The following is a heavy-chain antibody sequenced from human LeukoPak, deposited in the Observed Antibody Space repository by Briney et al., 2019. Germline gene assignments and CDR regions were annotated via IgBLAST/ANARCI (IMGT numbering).Heavy chain of an antibody. V-gene: IGHV3-64*02. CDR2: VSSNGRFT. Sequence: GGSLRLSCAASGFSFSSYALHWVRQAPGKGLECVASVSSNGRFTSYADSVKGRFTISKDQSKNTVFLQMGSLRPEDMDLYYCARDHSGAVADYWGQGTLVTVSS. CDR3: ARDHSGAVADY. D-gene: IGHD5-12*01. CDR1: GFSFSSYA. J-gene: IGHJ4*02.